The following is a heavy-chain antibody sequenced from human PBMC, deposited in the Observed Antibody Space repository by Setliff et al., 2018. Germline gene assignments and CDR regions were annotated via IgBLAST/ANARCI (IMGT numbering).Heavy chain of an antibody. CDR1: GYTLSRHY. D-gene: IGHD6-13*01. V-gene: IGHV1-46*01. CDR2: INPGGGSA. Sequence: ASVKVSCKSTGYTLSRHYMHWARQAPGQGLEWMGIINPGGGSASIVQKFQGRVTMTSDTSTSTVYMEFTGLTSEDTAVYYCARAGVAAADRKGLLEYWGQGTQVTVSS. J-gene: IGHJ4*02. CDR3: ARAGVAAADRKGLLEY.